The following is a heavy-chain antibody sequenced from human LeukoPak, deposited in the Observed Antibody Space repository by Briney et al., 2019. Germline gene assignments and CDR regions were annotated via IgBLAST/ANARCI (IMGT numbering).Heavy chain of an antibody. Sequence: LDSSETLSLTCAVYGGSFSGYYWSWIRQPPGKGLEWIGEIDHSGSTNYNPSLKSRVTISVDTSKNQFSLKLSSVTAADTAVYYCARGRGVVPAATSVFYYYYYGMDVWGQGTTVTVSS. V-gene: IGHV4-34*01. D-gene: IGHD2-2*01. CDR2: IDHSGST. CDR3: ARGRGVVPAATSVFYYYYYGMDV. J-gene: IGHJ6*02. CDR1: GGSFSGYY.